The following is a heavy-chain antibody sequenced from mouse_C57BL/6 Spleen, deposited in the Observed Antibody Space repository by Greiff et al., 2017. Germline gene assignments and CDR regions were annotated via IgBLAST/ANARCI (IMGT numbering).Heavy chain of an antibody. CDR2: ISYDGSN. CDR3: ARDYGGSFDY. Sequence: VQLKESGPGLVKPSQSLSLTCSVTGYSITSGYYWNWIRQFPGNKLEWMGYISYDGSNNYNPSLKNRISITRDTSKNQFFLKLNSVTTEDTATYYCARDYGGSFDYWGQGTTLTVSS. J-gene: IGHJ2*01. D-gene: IGHD1-1*01. V-gene: IGHV3-6*01. CDR1: GYSITSGYY.